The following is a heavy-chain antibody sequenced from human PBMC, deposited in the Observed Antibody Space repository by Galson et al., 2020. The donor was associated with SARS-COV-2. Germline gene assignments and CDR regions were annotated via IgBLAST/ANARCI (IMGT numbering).Heavy chain of an antibody. J-gene: IGHJ6*03. CDR3: ARDAKYYDIVTGYYARPPYYYYYYMDV. D-gene: IGHD3-9*01. CDR1: GFTFSSYA. CDR2: ISYDGSNK. Sequence: GGSLRLSCAASGFTFSSYAMHWVRQAPGKGLEWVAVISYDGSNKYYADSVKGRFTISRDNSKNTLYLQMNSLRAEDTAVYYCARDAKYYDIVTGYYARPPYYYYYYMDVWGKGTTVTVSS. V-gene: IGHV3-30*01.